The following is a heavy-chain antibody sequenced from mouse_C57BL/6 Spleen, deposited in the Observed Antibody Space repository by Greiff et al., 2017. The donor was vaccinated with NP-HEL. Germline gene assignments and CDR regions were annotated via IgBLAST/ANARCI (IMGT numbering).Heavy chain of an antibody. D-gene: IGHD1-1*01. CDR3: ARRYYGSSYGGYFDV. J-gene: IGHJ1*03. Sequence: VQLQQPGAELVKPGASVKLSCKASGYTFTSYWMHWVKQRPGQGLEWIGMIHPNSGSTNYNEKFKSKATLTVDKSSSTAYMQLSSLTSEDSAVYYCARRYYGSSYGGYFDVWGTGTTVTVSS. V-gene: IGHV1-64*01. CDR2: IHPNSGST. CDR1: GYTFTSYW.